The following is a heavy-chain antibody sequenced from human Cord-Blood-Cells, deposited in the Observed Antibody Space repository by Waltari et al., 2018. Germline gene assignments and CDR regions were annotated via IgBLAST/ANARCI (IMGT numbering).Heavy chain of an antibody. J-gene: IGHJ3*02. D-gene: IGHD6-13*01. CDR3: ARDYSQLGDAFDI. Sequence: EVQLVESGGGLVQPGGSLRLSCAASGFTFSSSGMSWVGKAPGKGLEWVANIKQDGSEKYYVDSVKGRFTISRDNAKNSLYLQMNSLRAEDTAVYYCARDYSQLGDAFDIWGQGTMVTVSS. V-gene: IGHV3-7*01. CDR2: IKQDGSEK. CDR1: GFTFSSSG.